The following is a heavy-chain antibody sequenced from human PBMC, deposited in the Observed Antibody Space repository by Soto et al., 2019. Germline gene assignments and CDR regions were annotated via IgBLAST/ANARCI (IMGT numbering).Heavy chain of an antibody. D-gene: IGHD2-21*02. CDR2: ISGSGGST. CDR1: GFTFRSYA. V-gene: IGHV3-23*01. CDR3: ARYCGGDWMAFDI. Sequence: PGGSLRLSCAASGFTFRSYAMRWVRQAPGKGLEWVSSISGSGGSTYYADSVKGRFTISRDDSKNSLYLQMNSLKTEDTAVYYCARYCGGDWMAFDIWGQGTMVTVSS. J-gene: IGHJ3*02.